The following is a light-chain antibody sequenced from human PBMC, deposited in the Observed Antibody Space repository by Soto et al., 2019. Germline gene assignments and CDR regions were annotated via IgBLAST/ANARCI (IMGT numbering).Light chain of an antibody. CDR3: SSYARSNIWV. J-gene: IGLJ3*02. CDR2: EVS. V-gene: IGLV2-8*01. Sequence: QSALTQTTSASGSPGQSVTISCTGTSSDIGYYDHVSWYQHHPGKAPKLMIYEVSKRPLGVPDRFSGSKSGNTASLTVSGLQAEDEADYYCSSYARSNIWVFGGGTKVTVL. CDR1: SSDIGYYDH.